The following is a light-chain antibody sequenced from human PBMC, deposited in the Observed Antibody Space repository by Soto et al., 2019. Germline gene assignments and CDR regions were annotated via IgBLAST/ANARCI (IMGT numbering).Light chain of an antibody. CDR3: MQGTHWPNT. CDR1: QSLLHIDGIAY. CDR2: KVS. V-gene: IGKV2-30*02. J-gene: IGKJ5*01. Sequence: FVMTQSTLSLPVTLGQPASISCRSNQSLLHIDGIAYFSWFQQRPGRSPRRLIYKVSNRDSGVPARFSGSGSGTDFALKISRVEAEDVGVYYCMQGTHWPNTCGQGTRLEV.